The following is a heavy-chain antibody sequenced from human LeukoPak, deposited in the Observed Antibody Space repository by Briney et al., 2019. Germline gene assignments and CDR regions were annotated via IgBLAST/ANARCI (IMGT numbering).Heavy chain of an antibody. D-gene: IGHD4-17*01. Sequence: SETLSLTCTVSGGSISSYYWSWIRQPPGKGLEWLGYVYYSGSTNYNPSLKSRVTISVDTSKNQFSLKLSSVTAADTAVYYCARSPPDSYGDYAFDYWGQGTLVTVSS. V-gene: IGHV4-59*08. CDR3: ARSPPDSYGDYAFDY. CDR1: GGSISSYY. J-gene: IGHJ4*02. CDR2: VYYSGST.